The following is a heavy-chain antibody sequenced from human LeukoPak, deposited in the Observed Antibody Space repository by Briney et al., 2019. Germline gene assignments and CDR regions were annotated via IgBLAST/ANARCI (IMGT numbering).Heavy chain of an antibody. CDR1: DGSISSSTYY. Sequence: PSETLSLTCTVSDGSISSSTYYWGWIRQPPGKGLEWIGSIYYSGSTYYSPSLESRVTISVDRSKNQFSLKLSSVTAADTAVYYCARVGEQQRAYYFDYWGQGTLVTVSS. CDR3: ARVGEQQRAYYFDY. V-gene: IGHV4-39*07. J-gene: IGHJ4*02. D-gene: IGHD6-13*01. CDR2: IYYSGST.